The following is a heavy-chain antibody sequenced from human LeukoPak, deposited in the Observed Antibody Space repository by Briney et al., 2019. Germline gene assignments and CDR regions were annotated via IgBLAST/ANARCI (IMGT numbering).Heavy chain of an antibody. Sequence: GGSLRLSCAASGFTFDDYAMHWVRQAPGKGLEWVSGISWNSGSIGYADSVKGRFTISRDNAKNSLYLQMNSLRAEDTALYYCAKDKVADFWSGYSLTQDAFDIWGQGTMVTVSS. CDR2: ISWNSGSI. D-gene: IGHD3-3*01. J-gene: IGHJ3*02. CDR3: AKDKVADFWSGYSLTQDAFDI. V-gene: IGHV3-9*01. CDR1: GFTFDDYA.